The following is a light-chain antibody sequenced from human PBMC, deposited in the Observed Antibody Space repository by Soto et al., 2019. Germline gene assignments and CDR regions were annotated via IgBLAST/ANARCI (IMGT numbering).Light chain of an antibody. V-gene: IGKV1-39*01. CDR2: AAS. Sequence: DIQMTQSPSSLSASVGDRVTITCRASQSISSYLNWYQQKPGKAPKLLIYAASSLQSGVPSRFSGSGSGTGFTLTISSLQPEDFATYYCQQSYSTPQTFGPGTKVDIK. J-gene: IGKJ3*01. CDR3: QQSYSTPQT. CDR1: QSISSY.